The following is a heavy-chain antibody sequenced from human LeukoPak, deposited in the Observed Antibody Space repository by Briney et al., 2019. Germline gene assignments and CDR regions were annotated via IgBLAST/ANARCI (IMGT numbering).Heavy chain of an antibody. J-gene: IGHJ3*02. CDR3: ARFQRGVTVKGEAFDI. D-gene: IGHD2-21*02. CDR2: IIPILGIA. CDR1: GGTFSSFA. Sequence: EASVKVSCKASGGTFSSFAISWVRQAPGQGLECMGRIIPILGIANYAQKFQGRVTITADKSTSTAYMELSSLRSEDTAVYYCARFQRGVTVKGEAFDIWGQGTMVTVSS. V-gene: IGHV1-69*04.